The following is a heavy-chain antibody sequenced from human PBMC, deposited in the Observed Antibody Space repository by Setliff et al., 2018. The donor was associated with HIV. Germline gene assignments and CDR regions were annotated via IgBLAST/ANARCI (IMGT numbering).Heavy chain of an antibody. Sequence: PGGSLRLSCVASGLTFSNYWMHWVRQAPGKGLVWVSRIDSDGSDTDYADSVRGRFTISRDNAKNTLYLQMNSLRAEDTAVYYCARDVGFPLYYFDYWGQGTLVTVSS. CDR2: IDSDGSDT. CDR3: ARDVGFPLYYFDY. J-gene: IGHJ4*02. CDR1: GLTFSNYW. D-gene: IGHD1-26*01. V-gene: IGHV3-74*01.